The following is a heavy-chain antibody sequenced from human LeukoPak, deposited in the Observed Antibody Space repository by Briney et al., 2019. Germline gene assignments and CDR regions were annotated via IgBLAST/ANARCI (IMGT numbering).Heavy chain of an antibody. CDR2: IYSSGST. CDR1: GGSISSYY. CDR3: ARGTTAAVGIFDC. V-gene: IGHV4-4*07. D-gene: IGHD6-13*01. J-gene: IGHJ4*02. Sequence: PSETLSLTCSVSGGSISSYYWSWVRQPAGKGLEWIGRIYSSGSTNYNPSLNSRVTMSVDTSNNQFSLRLTSVTAADTAVYYCARGTTAAVGIFDCWGQGTLVTVSS.